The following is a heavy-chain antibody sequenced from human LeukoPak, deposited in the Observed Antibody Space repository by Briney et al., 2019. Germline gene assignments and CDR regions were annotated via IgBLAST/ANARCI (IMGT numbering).Heavy chain of an antibody. CDR2: ISGSGGNT. V-gene: IGHV3-23*01. D-gene: IGHD2-15*01. CDR1: GFTFNNYA. Sequence: GGSLRLSCAASGFTFNNYAMSWVRQAPGKGLEWVSVISGSGGNTYYADSVKGRFTISRDNSKNTLYLQMNSLRIDDTVVYYCAKLVVVINSIDYFDYWGQGTLVTVSS. J-gene: IGHJ4*02. CDR3: AKLVVVINSIDYFDY.